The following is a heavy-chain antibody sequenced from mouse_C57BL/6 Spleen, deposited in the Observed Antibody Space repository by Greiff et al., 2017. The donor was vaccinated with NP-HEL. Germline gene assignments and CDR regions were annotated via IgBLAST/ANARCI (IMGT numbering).Heavy chain of an antibody. CDR1: GYTFTSYW. D-gene: IGHD4-1*01. J-gene: IGHJ4*01. CDR3: ARGLTGDYYAMDY. CDR2: IDPSDSYT. Sequence: VQLQQSGAELVRPGTSVKLSCKASGYTFTSYWMHWVKQRPGQGLEWIGVIDPSDSYTNYNQKFKGKATLTVDTSSSTAYMQLSSLTSEDSAVYYCARGLTGDYYAMDYWGQGTSVTVSS. V-gene: IGHV1-59*01.